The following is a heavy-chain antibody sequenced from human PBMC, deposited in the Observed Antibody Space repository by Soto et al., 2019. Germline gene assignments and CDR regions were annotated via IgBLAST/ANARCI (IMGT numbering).Heavy chain of an antibody. CDR2: LSDSGGST. D-gene: IGHD6-13*01. Sequence: EVQLLESGGGLLQPGGSLRLSCTASGFTFSSHAMTWVRQAPGKGLEWVSGLSDSGGSTYYADSVKGRFTISRDNSMNTLYLQMNTLRAEDTDVYYCAKVSSGWYSGFFDLWGQGTLVTVSS. J-gene: IGHJ4*02. CDR1: GFTFSSHA. V-gene: IGHV3-23*01. CDR3: AKVSSGWYSGFFDL.